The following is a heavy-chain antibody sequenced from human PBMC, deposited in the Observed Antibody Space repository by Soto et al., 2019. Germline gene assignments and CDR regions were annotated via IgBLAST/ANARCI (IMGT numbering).Heavy chain of an antibody. CDR2: MYHSGSI. V-gene: IGHV4-38-2*01. Sequence: SETLSLTCAVSGYSISSGYYWGCLRQPPGKGLEWIGHMYHSGSIYYNPSLQSRVTISMDTSKNEFSLKLTSVTAADTAVYYCGRQRGGGIYGDYVADWSQGTLVTVSS. J-gene: IGHJ4*02. CDR1: GYSISSGYY. CDR3: GRQRGGGIYGDYVAD. D-gene: IGHD4-17*01.